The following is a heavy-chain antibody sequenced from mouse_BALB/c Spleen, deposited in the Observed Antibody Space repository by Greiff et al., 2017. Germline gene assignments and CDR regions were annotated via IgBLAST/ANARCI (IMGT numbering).Heavy chain of an antibody. V-gene: IGHV2-9*02. CDR2: IWAGGST. CDR3: AREEGVRRGAFAY. D-gene: IGHD2-14*01. J-gene: IGHJ3*01. CDR1: GFSLTSYG. Sequence: VKLMESGPGLVAPSQSLSITCTVSGFSLTSYGVHWVRQPPGKGLEWLGVIWAGGSTNYNSALMSRLSISKDNSKSQVFLKMNSLQTDDTAMYYCAREEGVRRGAFAYWGQGTLVTVSA.